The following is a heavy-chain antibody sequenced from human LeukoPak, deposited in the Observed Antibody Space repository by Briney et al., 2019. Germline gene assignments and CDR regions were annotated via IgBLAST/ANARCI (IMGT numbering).Heavy chain of an antibody. V-gene: IGHV4-39*07. J-gene: IGHJ4*02. CDR3: ARVHLRRYFDY. CDR2: IYYSGST. CDR1: GGSISSSSYY. Sequence: SETLSLTCTVSGGSISSSSYYWGWVRQPPGKGLEWIGSIYYSGSTYYNPSLKSRVTISVDTSKNQFSLKLSSVTAADTAVYYCARVHLRRYFDYWGQGTLVTVSS.